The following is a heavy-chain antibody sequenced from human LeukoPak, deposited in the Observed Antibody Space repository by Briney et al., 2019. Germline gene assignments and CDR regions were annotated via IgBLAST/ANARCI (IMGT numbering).Heavy chain of an antibody. D-gene: IGHD4-11*01. J-gene: IGHJ6*03. Sequence: GGSLRLSCAASGFTFSSYSMNWVRQAPGKGLEWVSYISSSSSTIYYADSVKGRFTISRDNAKNSLYLQMNSLRAEDTAVYYCARKSKTDYSNYPYYYYYMDVWGKGTTVTVSS. CDR1: GFTFSSYS. CDR3: ARKSKTDYSNYPYYYYYMDV. CDR2: ISSSSSTI. V-gene: IGHV3-48*01.